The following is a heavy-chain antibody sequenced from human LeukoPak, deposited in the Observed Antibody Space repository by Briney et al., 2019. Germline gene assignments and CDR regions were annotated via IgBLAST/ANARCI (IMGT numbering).Heavy chain of an antibody. CDR2: IYYKGST. J-gene: IGHJ4*02. V-gene: IGHV4-59*01. CDR1: GGSISYYY. Sequence: SETLSLTCTVSGGSISYYYWSWIRQSPGKGLEWIGYIYYKGSTNYNPSLKSRVTMSVDMSKNQFSLKLSSVTAADTAIYYCARKGGHFDYWGQGTLVTVSS. CDR3: ARKGGHFDY. D-gene: IGHD2-15*01.